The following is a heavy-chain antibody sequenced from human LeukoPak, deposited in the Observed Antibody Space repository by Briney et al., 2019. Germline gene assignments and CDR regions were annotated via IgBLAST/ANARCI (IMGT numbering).Heavy chain of an antibody. V-gene: IGHV3-53*01. Sequence: GGSLRLSCAASGFTFSSYSMNWVRQAPGKGLEWVSIIYSGDSTSYADSVKGRFTISRDNSKNTLYLQMNSLRAEDTAVYYCAKAHPPPLYFDGPGWFDPWGQGTLVTVSS. CDR2: IYSGDST. CDR1: GFTFSSYS. CDR3: AKAHPPPLYFDGPGWFDP. D-gene: IGHD3-9*01. J-gene: IGHJ5*02.